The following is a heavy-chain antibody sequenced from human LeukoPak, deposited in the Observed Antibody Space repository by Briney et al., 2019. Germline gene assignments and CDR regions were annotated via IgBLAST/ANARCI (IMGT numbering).Heavy chain of an antibody. J-gene: IGHJ6*03. CDR1: GFTFGDYA. CDR3: ARSLGGSSWSRGYLFYYYYYYMDV. CDR2: IKQDGSEK. V-gene: IGHV3-7*01. D-gene: IGHD6-13*01. Sequence: PGGSLRLSCTASGFTFGDYAMSWFRQAPEKGLEWVANIKQDGSEKYYVDSVKGRFTISRDNAKNSLYLQMNSLRAEDTAVYYCARSLGGSSWSRGYLFYYYYYYMDVWGKGTTVTVSS.